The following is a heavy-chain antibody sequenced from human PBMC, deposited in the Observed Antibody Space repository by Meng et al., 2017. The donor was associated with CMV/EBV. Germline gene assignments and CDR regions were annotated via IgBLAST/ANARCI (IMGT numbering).Heavy chain of an antibody. D-gene: IGHD1-1*01. Sequence: ASVKVSCKAPGYNFHQYVIMWVRQAPGQGREWMGWISAHKGKTNYAQNLQGRVTMTTDTSKTTAFMELRSLRPDDTAVYFCGRSRGGLKFAVVPTAIIDVWGQGTTVTVSS. V-gene: IGHV1-18*01. J-gene: IGHJ6*02. CDR2: ISAHKGKT. CDR1: GYNFHQYV. CDR3: GRSRGGLKFAVVPTAIIDV.